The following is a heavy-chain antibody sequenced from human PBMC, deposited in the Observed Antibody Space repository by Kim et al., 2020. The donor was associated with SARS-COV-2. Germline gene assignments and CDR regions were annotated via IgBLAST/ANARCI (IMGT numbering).Heavy chain of an antibody. J-gene: IGHJ3*02. V-gene: IGHV1-46*01. Sequence: FQGRVTMTRDTSTSTVYMELSSLRSEDTAVYYCARTYYYDSSGYLDAFDIWGQGTMVTVSS. CDR3: ARTYYYDSSGYLDAFDI. D-gene: IGHD3-22*01.